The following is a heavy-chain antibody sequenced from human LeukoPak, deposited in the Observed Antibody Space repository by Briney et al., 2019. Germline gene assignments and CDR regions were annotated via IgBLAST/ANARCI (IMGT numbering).Heavy chain of an antibody. CDR1: GYTFTVYY. J-gene: IGHJ5*02. D-gene: IGHD4-17*01. CDR2: MNTNSGYT. V-gene: IGHV1-8*02. Sequence: ASVTVSFKASGYTFTVYYMHWVRQAPGQGVEGMGWMNTNSGYTGYAQKFQGRVTTTRNTSISTAYMELSSLRSDDTAVYYCARGQLRLRHRGFDPWGQGTLVTVSS. CDR3: ARGQLRLRHRGFDP.